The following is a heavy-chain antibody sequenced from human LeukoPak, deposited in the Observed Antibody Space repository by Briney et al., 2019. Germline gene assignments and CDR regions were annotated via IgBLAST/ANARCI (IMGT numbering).Heavy chain of an antibody. CDR1: GFTFSDYY. V-gene: IGHV3-11*01. CDR3: ARCNGSPGGEWLLYQLGVPPKLDY. Sequence: GGCLRLSCAASGFTFSDYYMSWIRQAPGKGLEWVSYISSSGSTIYYADSVKGRFTISRDNAKNSLYLQMNSLRAEDTAVYYCARCNGSPGGEWLLYQLGVPPKLDYWGQGTLVTVSS. CDR2: ISSSGSTI. D-gene: IGHD3-3*01. J-gene: IGHJ4*02.